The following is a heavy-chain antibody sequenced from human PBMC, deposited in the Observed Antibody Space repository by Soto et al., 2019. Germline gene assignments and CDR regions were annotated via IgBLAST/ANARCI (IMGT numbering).Heavy chain of an antibody. V-gene: IGHV3-53*01. Sequence: QPGGSLRLSCAASGFSVSGNYMTWVRQSPGKGLEWVSIIYSDGRTNYADSVKGRFTISRDNSKNTVYLQMTSLSADDTAVYYCAREISAGFGEPWLDPWGQGTLVTVSS. D-gene: IGHD3-10*01. J-gene: IGHJ5*02. CDR3: AREISAGFGEPWLDP. CDR2: IYSDGRT. CDR1: GFSVSGNY.